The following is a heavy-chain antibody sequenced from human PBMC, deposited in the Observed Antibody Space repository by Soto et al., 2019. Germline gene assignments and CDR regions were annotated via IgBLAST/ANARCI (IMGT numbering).Heavy chain of an antibody. CDR2: ILTNEST. CDR1: GDSISGFY. D-gene: IGHD5-12*01. CDR3: AREMATTPGPLNAFDI. J-gene: IGHJ3*02. V-gene: IGHV4-4*07. Sequence: PSETLSLTCTVSGDSISGFYWSWIRQPAGKGLEWIGRILTNESTKYNPSLKSRVTISVDTSKNQFSLKLSSVTAADTAVYYCAREMATTPGPLNAFDIWGQGTMVTVSS.